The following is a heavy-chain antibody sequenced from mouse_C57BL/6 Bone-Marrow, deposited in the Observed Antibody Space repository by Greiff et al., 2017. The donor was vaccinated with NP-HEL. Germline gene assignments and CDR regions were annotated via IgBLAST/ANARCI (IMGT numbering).Heavy chain of an antibody. J-gene: IGHJ3*01. V-gene: IGHV1-54*01. D-gene: IGHD2-4*01. Sequence: VKLMESGAELVRPGTSVKVSCKASGYAFTNYLIEWVKQRPGQGLEWIGVINPGSGGTNYNEKFKGKATLTADKSSSTAYMQLSSLTSEDSAVYFCARGGGLPFAYWGQGTLVTVSA. CDR1: GYAFTNYL. CDR2: INPGSGGT. CDR3: ARGGGLPFAY.